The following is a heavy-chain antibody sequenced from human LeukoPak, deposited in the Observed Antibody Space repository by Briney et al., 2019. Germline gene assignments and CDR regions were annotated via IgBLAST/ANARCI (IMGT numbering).Heavy chain of an antibody. Sequence: SETLSLTCTVSGGSISSGGYYWSWIRQHPGKGLEWIGYIYYSGSTYYNPSLKSRVTISVDTSKNQFSLKLSSVTAADTAVYYCARSVFHDGGMDVWGQGTLVTVSS. D-gene: IGHD3-16*01. CDR3: ARSVFHDGGMDV. J-gene: IGHJ4*02. CDR1: GGSISSGGYY. CDR2: IYYSGST. V-gene: IGHV4-31*03.